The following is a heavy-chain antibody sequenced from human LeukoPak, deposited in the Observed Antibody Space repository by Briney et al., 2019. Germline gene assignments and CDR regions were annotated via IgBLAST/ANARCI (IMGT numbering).Heavy chain of an antibody. D-gene: IGHD6-19*01. CDR2: INTNTGNP. Sequence: ASVKVSCTASGYTFISYGMNWVRQAPGQGLEWMGWINTNTGNPTYAHGFTGRFVFSLDTSVSTAYLQISSLKAEDTAVYYCARATRDTSGWPYFSYYYMDVWGKGTTVTVSS. CDR3: ARATRDTSGWPYFSYYYMDV. V-gene: IGHV7-4-1*02. CDR1: GYTFISYG. J-gene: IGHJ6*03.